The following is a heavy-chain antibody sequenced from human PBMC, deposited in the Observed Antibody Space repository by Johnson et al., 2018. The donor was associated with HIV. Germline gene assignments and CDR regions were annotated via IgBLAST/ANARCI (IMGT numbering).Heavy chain of an antibody. CDR3: ARDSRIGTMVLLSDAFDI. CDR2: IRYDGSNK. V-gene: IGHV3-30*02. D-gene: IGHD3-10*01. CDR1: GFTVSSTY. Sequence: MQLVESGGGLKQPGGSLRLSCAASGFTVSSTYMSWVRQAPGKGLEWVTFIRYDGSNKYYADSVKGRFTISRDNSKNTLFLQMNSLRAEDTAVYYCARDSRIGTMVLLSDAFDIWGQGTMVTVSS. J-gene: IGHJ3*02.